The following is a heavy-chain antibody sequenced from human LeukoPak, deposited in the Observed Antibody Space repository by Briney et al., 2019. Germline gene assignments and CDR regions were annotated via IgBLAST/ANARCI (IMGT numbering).Heavy chain of an antibody. CDR2: INPNSGNT. J-gene: IGHJ3*02. Sequence: ASVKVSCKASGYTFTGYYMHWVRQAPGQVLEWMGWINPNSGNTGYAQKFQGRVTMTRNTSISTAYMELSSLRSEDTAVYYCARVPGSYYYDSSGYYDAFDIWGQGTMVTVSS. CDR1: GYTFTGYY. D-gene: IGHD3-22*01. V-gene: IGHV1-8*02. CDR3: ARVPGSYYYDSSGYYDAFDI.